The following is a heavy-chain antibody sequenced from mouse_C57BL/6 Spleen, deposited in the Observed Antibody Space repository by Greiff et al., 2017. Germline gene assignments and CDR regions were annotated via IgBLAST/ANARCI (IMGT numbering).Heavy chain of an antibody. CDR1: GFSFNTYA. J-gene: IGHJ2*01. CDR3: VALGRDYFDY. V-gene: IGHV10-1*01. CDR2: IRSKSNNYAT. Sequence: EVQLVESGGGLVQPKGSLKLSCAASGFSFNTYAMNWVRQAPGKGLEWVARIRSKSNNYATYYADSVKDRFTISRDDSESMLYLQMNNLKTEDTAMYYCVALGRDYFDYWGQGTTLTVSS. D-gene: IGHD4-1*01.